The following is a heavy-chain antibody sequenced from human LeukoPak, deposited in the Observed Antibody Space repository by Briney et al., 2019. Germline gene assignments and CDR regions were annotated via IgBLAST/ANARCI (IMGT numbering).Heavy chain of an antibody. V-gene: IGHV3-23*01. J-gene: IGHJ2*01. CDR3: ARGYRSSWGPYWYFDL. CDR2: ISGSGGTT. CDR1: GFTFSSFA. D-gene: IGHD6-13*01. Sequence: QPGGSLRLSCAASGFTFSSFAMSWFRQAPGKGLDWVSGISGSGGTTYHADSVKGRFTISRDNSKNTLYLQMNSLRAEDTAVYYCARGYRSSWGPYWYFDLWGRGTLVTVSS.